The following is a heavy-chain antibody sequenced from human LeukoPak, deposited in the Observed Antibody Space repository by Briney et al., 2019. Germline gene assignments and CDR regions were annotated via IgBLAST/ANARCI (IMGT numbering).Heavy chain of an antibody. CDR1: GFTFSSYS. Sequence: GGSLRLSCAASGFTFSSYSMNWVRQAPGKGLEWVSSISSSSSYIYYADSVKGRFTISRDNAKNSLYLQMNSLRAEDTAVYYCARGTVTTDAFDVWGQGTMVTVSS. CDR2: ISSSSSYI. J-gene: IGHJ3*01. V-gene: IGHV3-21*01. CDR3: ARGTVTTDAFDV. D-gene: IGHD4-17*01.